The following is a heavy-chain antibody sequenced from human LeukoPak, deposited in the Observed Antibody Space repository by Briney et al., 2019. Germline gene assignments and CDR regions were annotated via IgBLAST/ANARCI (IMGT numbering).Heavy chain of an antibody. Sequence: PGGSLRLSCAASGFTFSSYAMSWVRQAPGKGLEGVSAISGSGGSTYYADSVKGRFTISRDNSKNTLYLQMNSLRAEDTAVYYCAKDRLEYGGGDAFDIWGQGTMVTVSS. J-gene: IGHJ3*02. CDR3: AKDRLEYGGGDAFDI. CDR2: ISGSGGST. CDR1: GFTFSSYA. D-gene: IGHD4-23*01. V-gene: IGHV3-23*01.